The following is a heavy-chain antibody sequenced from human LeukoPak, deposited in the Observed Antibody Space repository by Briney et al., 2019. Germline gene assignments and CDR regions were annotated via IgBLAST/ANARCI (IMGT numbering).Heavy chain of an antibody. CDR2: INPNSGGT. CDR1: GYTFTGYY. Sequence: ASVKVSCKASGYTFTGYYMHWVRQAPGQGLEWMGWINPNSGGTNYAQKFQGRVTMTRDTSISTAYMELSRLRSDDTAIYYCARGPAEWLLRSGDFDYWGQGTLVTVSS. J-gene: IGHJ4*02. V-gene: IGHV1-2*02. D-gene: IGHD3-22*01. CDR3: ARGPAEWLLRSGDFDY.